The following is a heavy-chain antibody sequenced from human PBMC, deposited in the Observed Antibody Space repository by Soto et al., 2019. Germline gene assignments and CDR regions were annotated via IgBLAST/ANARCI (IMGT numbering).Heavy chain of an antibody. CDR3: XRRHPGGFYCVCDKADYGMAF. D-gene: IGHD2-8*01. Sequence: LGEYLKISCKGSGYSFTSYWIGWVRQMPGKGLEWMGIIYPGDSDTRYSPSFQGQVTISADKSISTAYLQWSSLKASDTAMYYCXRRHPGGFYCVCDKADYGMAFWRQGTTVIVSS. V-gene: IGHV5-51*01. J-gene: IGHJ6*01. CDR1: GYSFTSYW. CDR2: IYPGDSDT.